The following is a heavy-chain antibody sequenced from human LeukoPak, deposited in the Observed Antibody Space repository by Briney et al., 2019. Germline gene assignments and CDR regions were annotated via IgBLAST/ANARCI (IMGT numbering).Heavy chain of an antibody. CDR3: ARTKTGSGSYSYAVSRFDY. CDR2: IYYSGST. D-gene: IGHD3-16*02. Sequence: RSSETLSLTCSVSGYSISSGYYWGWIRQPPGKGLEWIGYIYYSGSTDYNPSLKSRVTISVDTSKNQFSLKLSSVTAADTAVYYCARTKTGSGSYSYAVSRFDYWGQGTLVTVSS. J-gene: IGHJ4*02. CDR1: GYSISSGYY. V-gene: IGHV4-59*01.